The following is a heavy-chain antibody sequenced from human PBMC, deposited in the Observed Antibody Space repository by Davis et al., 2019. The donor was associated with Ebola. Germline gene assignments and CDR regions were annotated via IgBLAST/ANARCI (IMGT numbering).Heavy chain of an antibody. CDR3: ARGWLRTEFYY. J-gene: IGHJ4*02. CDR1: GDRVSLNSGG. Sequence: HSQTLSLPRDISGDRVSLNSGGWTLIRQSPSRGLEWLGRTYYTSKWNNDYAVSMKSRITISADTAKNQYSMQLNSVTPEDSAVYYCARGWLRTEFYYWGQGTLVTVSS. CDR2: TYYTSKWNN. D-gene: IGHD5-12*01. V-gene: IGHV6-1*01.